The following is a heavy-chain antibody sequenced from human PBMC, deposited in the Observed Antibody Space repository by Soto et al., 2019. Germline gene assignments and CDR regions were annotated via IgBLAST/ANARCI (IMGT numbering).Heavy chain of an antibody. J-gene: IGHJ4*02. CDR2: IKVDGSEK. V-gene: IGHV3-7*01. Sequence: EVQLVESGGGLVQPGGSLRLSCAASGFTFSSNWMSFSSKWMSWVRQAPGKGLEWVANIKVDGSEKYYVNSVKGRFTISRDNAKNSLYLQMNSLRAEDMAVYYCARTRPGLYFDYWGQGTLVTVSS. CDR1: GFTFSSNW. CDR3: ARTRPGLYFDY.